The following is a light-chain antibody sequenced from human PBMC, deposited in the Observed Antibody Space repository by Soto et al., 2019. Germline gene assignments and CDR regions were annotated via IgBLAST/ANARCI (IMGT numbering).Light chain of an antibody. CDR1: QGISSY. Sequence: IQMTQSPSTLSGSVGARVTITCRASQGISSYLAWYQQKPGKAPKLLIYAASTLQSGVPSRFSGSGSGTDFTLTISCLQSEDFATYYCQQYYSYPGTVGPGTKVDIK. J-gene: IGKJ3*01. CDR2: AAS. CDR3: QQYYSYPGT. V-gene: IGKV1-8*01.